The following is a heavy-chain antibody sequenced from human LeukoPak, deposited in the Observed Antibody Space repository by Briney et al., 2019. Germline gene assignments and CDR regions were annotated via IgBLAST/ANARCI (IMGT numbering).Heavy chain of an antibody. D-gene: IGHD2-21*01. CDR3: ARDPVASPLVAFDI. Sequence: GGSPRLSCAASGFNFDDYSLYWVRQAPGKGLEWVANIKQDGSEKNYVDSVKGRFTISRDNAKNSLWLQMNSLKAEDTAMYYCARDPVASPLVAFDIWGQGTRVTVSS. J-gene: IGHJ3*02. CDR2: IKQDGSEK. CDR1: GFNFDDYS. V-gene: IGHV3-7*01.